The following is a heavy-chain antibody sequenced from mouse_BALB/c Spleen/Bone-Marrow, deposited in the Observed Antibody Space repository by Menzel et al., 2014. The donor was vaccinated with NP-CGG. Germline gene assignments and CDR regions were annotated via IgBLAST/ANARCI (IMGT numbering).Heavy chain of an antibody. CDR2: IYPGDDDT. J-gene: IGHJ3*01. V-gene: IGHV1-80*01. CDR3: AGSTPLAY. Sequence: VKLMESGAELVRPGSSVKISCKASGYAFSRSWMNWVKQRPGQGLEWIGQIYPGDDDTNYSGKFKGRATLTADKSSGTAYMQLSSLTSEDSAVYFCAGSTPLAYWGQGTLVTVSA. D-gene: IGHD1-1*01. CDR1: GYAFSRSW.